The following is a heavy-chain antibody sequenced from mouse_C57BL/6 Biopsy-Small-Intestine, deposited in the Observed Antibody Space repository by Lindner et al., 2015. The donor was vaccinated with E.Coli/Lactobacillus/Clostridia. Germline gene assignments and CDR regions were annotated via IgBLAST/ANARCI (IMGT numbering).Heavy chain of an antibody. D-gene: IGHD2-2*01. Sequence: VQLQESGPELVKPGASVKMSCKASGYTFISYVMHWVKQKPGQGLEWIGYINPYNDGTKYNERFKGKATLTSDRSSSTAYLELSSLTSEDSAVYYCSRRGLPRFDYWGQGTTLTVSS. J-gene: IGHJ2*01. CDR1: GYTFISYV. CDR2: INPYNDGT. CDR3: SRRGLPRFDY. V-gene: IGHV1-14*01.